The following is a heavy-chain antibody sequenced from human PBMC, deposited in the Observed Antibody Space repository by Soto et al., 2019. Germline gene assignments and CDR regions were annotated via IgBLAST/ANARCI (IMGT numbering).Heavy chain of an antibody. CDR1: GYTFTSYD. CDR3: ARVPATWFDP. D-gene: IGHD2-2*01. V-gene: IGHV1-8*01. Sequence: QVPLVQSGAEVKKPGASVKVSCKVSGYTFTSYDLNWVRQATGQGLEWMGWMNPHSGNTGYAQKFQGRVTMTRNTSISTAYMQLSSLRSDDTAVYYCARVPATWFDPWGQGTLVTVSS. CDR2: MNPHSGNT. J-gene: IGHJ5*02.